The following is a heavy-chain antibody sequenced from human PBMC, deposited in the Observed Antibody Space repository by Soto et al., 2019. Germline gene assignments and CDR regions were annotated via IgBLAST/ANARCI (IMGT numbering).Heavy chain of an antibody. D-gene: IGHD3-22*01. V-gene: IGHV3-13*01. CDR2: IGTAGDT. CDR3: ARGTYYYDSSGYYHGYYYYGMDV. Sequence: PGGSLRLSCAASGFTFSSYDMHWVRQATGKGLEWASAIGTAGDTYYPGSVKGRFTISRENAKNSLYLQMNSLRAEDTAVYYCARGTYYYDSSGYYHGYYYYGMDVWGQGTTVTVSS. CDR1: GFTFSSYD. J-gene: IGHJ6*02.